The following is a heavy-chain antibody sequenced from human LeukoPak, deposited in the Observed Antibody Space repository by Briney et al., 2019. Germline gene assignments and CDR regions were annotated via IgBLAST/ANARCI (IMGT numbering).Heavy chain of an antibody. CDR1: GFTFTSYY. V-gene: IGHV3-21*01. Sequence: GGSLRLSCAASGFTFTSYYMHWVRQAPGKGLEWVSSISSSSSYIYYADSVKGRFTISRDNAKNSLYLQMNSLRAEDTAVYYCARDQWDYGSGSYSDYWGQGTLVTVSS. D-gene: IGHD3-10*01. CDR3: ARDQWDYGSGSYSDY. J-gene: IGHJ4*02. CDR2: ISSSSSYI.